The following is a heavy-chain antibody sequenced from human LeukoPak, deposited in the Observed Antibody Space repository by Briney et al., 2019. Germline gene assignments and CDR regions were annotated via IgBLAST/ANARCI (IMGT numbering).Heavy chain of an antibody. J-gene: IGHJ3*02. CDR2: IYPGDSGT. CDR1: GYSFTSYW. D-gene: IGHD3-10*01. CDR3: ARRGRGVTMVRGVLDPFDI. V-gene: IGHV5-51*01. Sequence: GESLKISCKGSGYSFTSYWIGWVRQMPGKGLEWMGIIYPGDSGTRYSPSFQGQVTISADKSISTAYLQWSSLKASDTAMYYCARRGRGVTMVRGVLDPFDIWGQGTMVTVSS.